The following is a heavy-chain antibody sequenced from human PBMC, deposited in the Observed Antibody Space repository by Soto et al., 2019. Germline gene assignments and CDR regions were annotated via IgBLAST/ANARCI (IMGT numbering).Heavy chain of an antibody. Sequence: ASVKVSCKASGGTFSTHAIIWVRQAPGHGLEWMGGIIPISGTTYYTQKFQGRVTITADEPTSTAFMELSSLKSEDTAVFYCARGYCSGGNCYSGMDVWGQGTMVTVSS. J-gene: IGHJ6*02. D-gene: IGHD2-15*01. V-gene: IGHV1-69*13. CDR2: IIPISGTT. CDR1: GGTFSTHA. CDR3: ARGYCSGGNCYSGMDV.